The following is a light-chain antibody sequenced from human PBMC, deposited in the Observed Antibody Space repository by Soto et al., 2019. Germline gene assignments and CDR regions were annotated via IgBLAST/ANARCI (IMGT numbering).Light chain of an antibody. V-gene: IGKV3-15*01. Sequence: EIVMTQSPATLSVSPGERATLSCRASQSVSRNLAWYQQAPGQAPRLLIHGASTRATGIPARFSGSGSETEFTLTISSLQSEDFAFYYCYQYNNWPWTFGQGTKVDIK. J-gene: IGKJ1*01. CDR1: QSVSRN. CDR3: YQYNNWPWT. CDR2: GAS.